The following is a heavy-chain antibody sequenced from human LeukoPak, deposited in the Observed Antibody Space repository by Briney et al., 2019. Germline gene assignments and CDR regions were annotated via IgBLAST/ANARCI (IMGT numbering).Heavy chain of an antibody. D-gene: IGHD3-10*01. Sequence: SETLSLTCTVSGGSISSYYWSWIRQPPGKGLEWIGYIYYSGSTNYNPSLKSRVTISVDTSKNQFSLKLSSVTAADTAVYYCARHRGGYNKLFDYWGQGTLVTVSS. V-gene: IGHV4-59*08. CDR2: IYYSGST. J-gene: IGHJ4*02. CDR3: ARHRGGYNKLFDY. CDR1: GGSISSYY.